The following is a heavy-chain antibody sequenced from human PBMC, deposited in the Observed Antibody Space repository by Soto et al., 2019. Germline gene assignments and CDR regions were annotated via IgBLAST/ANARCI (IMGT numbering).Heavy chain of an antibody. J-gene: IGHJ3*02. V-gene: IGHV3-23*01. Sequence: GCLRLSCSASGFSFITYALSWFRQAPWKVLDWVSVISGSGGSTDYAGSVKGRFTISRDNSKNALYLQMNSLRAEDTALYYCAKVGGSGWFDAFDIWGQGTMVTVSS. D-gene: IGHD6-19*01. CDR1: GFSFITYA. CDR3: AKVGGSGWFDAFDI. CDR2: ISGSGGST.